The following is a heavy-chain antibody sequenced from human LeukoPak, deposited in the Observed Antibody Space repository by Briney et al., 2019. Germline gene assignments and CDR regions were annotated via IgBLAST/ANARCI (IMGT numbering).Heavy chain of an antibody. Sequence: SETLFLTCTVSGGSISSSNYYWAWIRQPPGKGLEWIGSIYYSGSTYNNPSLKSRVTISVDTSKNQFSLNLTSVTAADTAVYYCARGFGYYNYYYYYMDVWGKGTTVTVSS. CDR2: IYYSGST. D-gene: IGHD3-3*01. J-gene: IGHJ6*03. CDR1: GGSISSSNYY. V-gene: IGHV4-39*07. CDR3: ARGFGYYNYYYYYMDV.